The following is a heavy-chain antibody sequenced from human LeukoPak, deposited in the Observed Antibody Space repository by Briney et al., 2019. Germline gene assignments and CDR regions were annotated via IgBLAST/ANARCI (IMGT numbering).Heavy chain of an antibody. D-gene: IGHD1-14*01. Sequence: GGSLRLSCAASGFTFSSYGMSWVRQAPGKGLEWVSSISSSSSYIYYADSVKGRFTISRDNAKNSLYLQMNSLRAEDTAVYYCARQFTEWDSWGQGTLVTVSS. CDR2: ISSSSSYI. CDR3: ARQFTEWDS. V-gene: IGHV3-21*01. CDR1: GFTFSSYG. J-gene: IGHJ4*02.